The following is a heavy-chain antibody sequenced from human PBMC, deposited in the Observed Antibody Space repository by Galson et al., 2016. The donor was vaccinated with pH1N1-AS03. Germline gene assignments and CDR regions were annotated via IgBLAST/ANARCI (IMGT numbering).Heavy chain of an antibody. CDR3: GRGDTTWTSIIDY. Sequence: SLRLSCAGSGFTFRNYAMHWVRQAPGKGPEWVAVITHDGRNKYYADSVKGRFTISRDNSRNSLYLQMNSLRAEDTALYYCGRGDTTWTSIIDYWGQGTLVTVSS. J-gene: IGHJ4*02. CDR1: GFTFRNYA. D-gene: IGHD3-10*01. V-gene: IGHV3-30*01. CDR2: ITHDGRNK.